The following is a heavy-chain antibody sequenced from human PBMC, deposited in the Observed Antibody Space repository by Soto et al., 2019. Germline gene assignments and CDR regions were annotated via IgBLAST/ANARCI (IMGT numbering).Heavy chain of an antibody. D-gene: IGHD1-1*01. Sequence: QVHLVQSGAEVKKPGASVKVSCKGSGYGFTTYGITWVRQAPGQGLEWMAWISAHNGNTNYAQKLQGRVTVTRDTSTSTAYMELRRLRSDDMAVYYCARGRYGDYWGQGALVTVSS. CDR1: GYGFTTYG. CDR2: ISAHNGNT. V-gene: IGHV1-18*03. J-gene: IGHJ4*02. CDR3: ARGRYGDY.